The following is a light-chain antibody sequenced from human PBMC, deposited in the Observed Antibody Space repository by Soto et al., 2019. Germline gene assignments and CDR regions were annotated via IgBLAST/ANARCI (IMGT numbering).Light chain of an antibody. CDR2: GAS. J-gene: IGKJ3*01. CDR1: QSVSSSY. V-gene: IGKV3-20*01. CDR3: QQYGSSPFT. Sequence: LSPGERATLSCRASQSVSSSYLAWYQQKPGQAPRLLIYGASSRATGIPDRFSGSGSGTDFTLTISRLEPEDVAVYYCQQYGSSPFTFGPGTKVDIK.